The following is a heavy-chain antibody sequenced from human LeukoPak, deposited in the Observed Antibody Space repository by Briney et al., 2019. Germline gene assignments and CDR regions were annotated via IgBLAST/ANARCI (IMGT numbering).Heavy chain of an antibody. V-gene: IGHV4-61*02. J-gene: IGHJ4*02. D-gene: IGHD4-17*01. CDR3: ARADYGDPPDY. CDR1: GGSISSGSYY. Sequence: SETLSLTCTVSGGSISSGSYYWSWIRQPAGKGLEWIGRIYTSGSTNYNPSLKSRITISVDTSKNQFSLKLSSVTAADTAVYYCARADYGDPPDYWGQGTLVTVSS. CDR2: IYTSGST.